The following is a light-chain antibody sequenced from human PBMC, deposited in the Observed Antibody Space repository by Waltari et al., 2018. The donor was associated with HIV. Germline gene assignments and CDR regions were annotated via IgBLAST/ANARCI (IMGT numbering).Light chain of an antibody. Sequence: QSVLTQPPSVSAAPGQKVTISCSGSNSNIGNNYVYWYQQLPGTAPKLLIYDNNKRPPGIPDRCSGSKSGASATLGITGLQTGDEADYYCGTWDSSLSAGVFGGGTKLTVL. CDR2: DNN. CDR1: NSNIGNNY. J-gene: IGLJ2*01. V-gene: IGLV1-51*01. CDR3: GTWDSSLSAGV.